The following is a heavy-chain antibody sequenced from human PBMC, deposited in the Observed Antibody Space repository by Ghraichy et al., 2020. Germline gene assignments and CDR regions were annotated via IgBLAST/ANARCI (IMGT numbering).Heavy chain of an antibody. V-gene: IGHV2-5*02. D-gene: IGHD6-19*01. J-gene: IGHJ4*02. Sequence: QTLSLTCTFSGFSLSTSGVGVGWIRQPPGKALEWLALIYWDDDKRYSPSLKSRLTITKDTSKNQVVLTMTNMDPVDTATYYCALHALSLYSSGWYYWGQGTLVTVSS. CDR2: IYWDDDK. CDR3: ALHALSLYSSGWYY. CDR1: GFSLSTSGVG.